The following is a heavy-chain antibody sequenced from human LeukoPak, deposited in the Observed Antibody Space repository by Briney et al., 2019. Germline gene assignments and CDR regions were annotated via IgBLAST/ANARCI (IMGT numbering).Heavy chain of an antibody. V-gene: IGHV4-39*01. CDR1: GGSISSSIYY. CDR2: IYYSGST. D-gene: IGHD6-13*01. J-gene: IGHJ4*02. Sequence: PSETLSLTCTVSGGSISSSIYYWGWIRQPPGKGLEWIGSIYYSGSTYYNPSLKSRVTISVDTSKNQFSLKLSSVTAADTAVYYCARLAAAGTIFDYWGQGTLVTVSS. CDR3: ARLAAAGTIFDY.